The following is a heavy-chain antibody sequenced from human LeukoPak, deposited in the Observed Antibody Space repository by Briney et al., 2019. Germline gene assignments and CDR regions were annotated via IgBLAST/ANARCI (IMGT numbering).Heavy chain of an antibody. CDR3: ARGGGLYYDILTGYYFSPHAFDI. Sequence: GGSLRLSCAASGFTFSSYGMHWVRQAPGKGLEWVAFIRYDGSNKYYADSVKGRFTISRDNAKNSLYLQMNSPRAEDTAVYYCARGGGLYYDILTGYYFSPHAFDIWGQGTMVTVSS. J-gene: IGHJ3*02. D-gene: IGHD3-9*01. CDR2: IRYDGSNK. CDR1: GFTFSSYG. V-gene: IGHV3-30*02.